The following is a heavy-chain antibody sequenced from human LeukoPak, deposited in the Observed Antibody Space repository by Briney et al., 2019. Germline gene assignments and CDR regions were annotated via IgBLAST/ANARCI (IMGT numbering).Heavy chain of an antibody. CDR1: GFSFSSNH. J-gene: IGHJ3*02. V-gene: IGHV3-53*01. CDR2: IYSGGST. CDR3: ARDHEMATITGAFDI. D-gene: IGHD5-24*01. Sequence: GGSLRLSCAASGFSFSSNHMSWIRQAPGKGLEWVSVIYSGGSTYYADSVKGRFTISRDTSKNTLYLQMNSLRAEDTAVYYCARDHEMATITGAFDIWGQGTMVTVSS.